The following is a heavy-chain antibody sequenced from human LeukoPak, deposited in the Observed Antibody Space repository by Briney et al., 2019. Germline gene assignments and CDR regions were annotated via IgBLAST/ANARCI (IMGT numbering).Heavy chain of an antibody. V-gene: IGHV3-23*01. CDR1: GFTFSSYA. CDR3: VKDSSGPGYFDY. D-gene: IGHD6-25*01. J-gene: IGHJ4*02. CDR2: ISGSGGST. Sequence: PGGSLRLSCAASGFTFSSYAMSWVRQAPGKGLEWVSAISGSGGSTYYADSVKGRFTISRDNSKNTLYLQMNSLRAEDTAVYYCVKDSSGPGYFDYWGQGTLVTVSS.